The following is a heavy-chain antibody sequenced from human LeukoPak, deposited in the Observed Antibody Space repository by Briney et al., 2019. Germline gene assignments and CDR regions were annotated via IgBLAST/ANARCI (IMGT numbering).Heavy chain of an antibody. D-gene: IGHD3-10*01. Sequence: SETLSLTCAVSGGSISSSNWWSWVRQPPGKGLEWIGEINHSGSTNYNPSLKSRVTISVDTSKNQFSLKLSSVTAADTAVYYCARYGSGQIDYWGQGTLVTVSS. CDR3: ARYGSGQIDY. CDR2: INHSGST. V-gene: IGHV4-4*02. CDR1: GGSISSSNW. J-gene: IGHJ4*02.